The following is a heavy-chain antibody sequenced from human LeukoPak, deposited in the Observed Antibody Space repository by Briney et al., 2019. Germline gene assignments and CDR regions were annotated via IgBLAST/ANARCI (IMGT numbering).Heavy chain of an antibody. J-gene: IGHJ1*01. V-gene: IGHV5-51*01. CDR3: ARRASMVGGASEFFQN. CDR1: GYSFTTYW. D-gene: IGHD3-10*01. CDR2: IYPGDSDT. Sequence: GESLKISCKGSGYSFTTYWIGWVRQMPGKDLEWMGIIYPGDSDTRYSPSFQGQVTISVDKSISTAYLQWSSLKASDSAMYYCARRASMVGGASEFFQNWGQGTLVTVSS.